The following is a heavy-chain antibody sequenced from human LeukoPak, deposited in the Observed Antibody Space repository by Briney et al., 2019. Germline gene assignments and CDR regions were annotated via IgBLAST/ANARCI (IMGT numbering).Heavy chain of an antibody. CDR2: INTDGSAT. CDR1: GFTFSTYW. Sequence: GGSLRLSCAASGFTFSTYWMHWVRQAPGKGLVWISRINTDGSATTYADSVKGRFTISRDNSKNTVYLQMNSLRAEDTAVYYCARGSRDGSGSYYRHFDYWGQGTLVTVSS. D-gene: IGHD3-10*01. CDR3: ARGSRDGSGSYYRHFDY. V-gene: IGHV3-74*01. J-gene: IGHJ4*02.